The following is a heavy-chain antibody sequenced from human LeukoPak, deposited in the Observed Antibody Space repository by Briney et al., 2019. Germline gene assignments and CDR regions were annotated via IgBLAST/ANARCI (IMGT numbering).Heavy chain of an antibody. CDR3: ARGYSGYNLY. D-gene: IGHD3-22*01. J-gene: IGHJ4*02. V-gene: IGHV4-39*02. Sequence: SETLSLTCTVSGGSISSSGYYWGWIRQPPGKGLEWIGSMYYSGSTYYNPSLKSRVTISVDTSKNHFSLKLSSVTAADTAVYYCARGYSGYNLYWGQGTLVTVSS. CDR1: GGSISSSGYY. CDR2: MYYSGST.